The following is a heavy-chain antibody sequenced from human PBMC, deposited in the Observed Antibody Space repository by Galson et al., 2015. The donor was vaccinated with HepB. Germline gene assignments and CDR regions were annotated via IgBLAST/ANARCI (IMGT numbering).Heavy chain of an antibody. D-gene: IGHD6-19*01. CDR1: GFTFNIYW. J-gene: IGHJ4*02. CDR2: IKQDGGDK. Sequence: SLRLSCAASGFTFNIYWMSWVRQAPGKGPEWVANIKQDGGDKYYVDSVKGRFTISRDNAKNSLYLQMNSLRAEDTAIYYCARDRSAVAAWYYFDSWGQGTLVTVSS. CDR3: ARDRSAVAAWYYFDS. V-gene: IGHV3-7*01.